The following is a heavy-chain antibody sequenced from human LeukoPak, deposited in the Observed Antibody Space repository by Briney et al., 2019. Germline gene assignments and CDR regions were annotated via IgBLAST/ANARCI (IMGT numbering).Heavy chain of an antibody. D-gene: IGHD3-3*01. Sequence: GGSLRLSCAASGFTFSSYAMSWVRQAPGKALEWVSDISGSGGSTYYADSVKGRFTISRDNSKNTLYLQMNSLRAEDTAVYYCAKPGEEDFWSGYHYFDYWGQGTLVTVSS. J-gene: IGHJ4*02. V-gene: IGHV3-23*01. CDR3: AKPGEEDFWSGYHYFDY. CDR2: ISGSGGST. CDR1: GFTFSSYA.